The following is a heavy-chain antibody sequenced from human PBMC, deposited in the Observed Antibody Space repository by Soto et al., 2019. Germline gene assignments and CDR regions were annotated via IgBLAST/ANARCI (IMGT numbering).Heavy chain of an antibody. V-gene: IGHV3-13*04. J-gene: IGHJ4*02. D-gene: IGHD3-22*01. CDR3: ARAIGPTLFDY. CDR2: IGTAGDT. CDR1: GFTFSSYD. Sequence: GGSLRLSCSASGFTFSSYDMHWVRQGPGKGLEWVSAIGTAGDTNYAGSVKGRFTISRENAKNSLYLQMNSLRAGDTAVYFCARAIGPTLFDYWGQGALVTVSS.